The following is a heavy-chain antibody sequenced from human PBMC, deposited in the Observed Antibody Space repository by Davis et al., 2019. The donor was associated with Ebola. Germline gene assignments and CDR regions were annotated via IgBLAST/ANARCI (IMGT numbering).Heavy chain of an antibody. Sequence: ASVKVSCKASGYTFTSYGISWVRQAPGQGLEWMGWISAYNGNTNYAQKLQGRVTMTTDTSTSTAYMELRSLRSDDTAVYYCARMSYFWGEVSWFDPWGQGTLVTVSS. CDR3: ARMSYFWGEVSWFDP. D-gene: IGHD3-3*01. CDR2: ISAYNGNT. CDR1: GYTFTSYG. J-gene: IGHJ5*02. V-gene: IGHV1-18*01.